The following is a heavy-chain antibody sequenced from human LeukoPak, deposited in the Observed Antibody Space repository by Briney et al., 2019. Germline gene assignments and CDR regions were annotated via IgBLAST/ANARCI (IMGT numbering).Heavy chain of an antibody. CDR1: GGSISSSSYY. D-gene: IGHD6-19*01. J-gene: IGHJ6*03. V-gene: IGHV4-39*01. CDR3: GRHHHQWLATYYYYYMDV. Sequence: PSETLSLTCTVSGGSISSSSYYWGWIRQPPGKGLEWIGSIYYSGSTYYNPSLKSRVTISVDSSKNQFSLKLSSVTAADTAVYYCGRHHHQWLATYYYYYMDVWGKGTTVTVSS. CDR2: IYYSGST.